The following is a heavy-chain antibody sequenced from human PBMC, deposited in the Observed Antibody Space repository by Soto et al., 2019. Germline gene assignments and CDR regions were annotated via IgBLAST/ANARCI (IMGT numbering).Heavy chain of an antibody. CDR1: GFTFSSSA. CDR3: ARSGYYYPLHFDH. J-gene: IGHJ4*02. Sequence: GGSLRLSCAASGFTFSSSAMSWVRQAPGKGLEWVSAISGSGGSTYYADTVKGRFTVSRDNSKNTLYLQMNSLRAEDTAVYYCARSGYYYPLHFDHWGQGNLVTVSS. D-gene: IGHD3-22*01. V-gene: IGHV3-23*01. CDR2: ISGSGGST.